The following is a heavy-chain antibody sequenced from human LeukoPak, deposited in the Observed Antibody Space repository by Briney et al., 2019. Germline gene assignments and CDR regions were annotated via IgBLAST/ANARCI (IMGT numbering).Heavy chain of an antibody. Sequence: GGSLRLSCSASGFTFSSYAMHWVRQAPGKGLEYVSAISSNGDSTYYADSVKGRFTISRDNSKNTLYLQMSSLRAEDTAVYYCVKGLRYYDSSDTLDYWGQGTLVTVSS. V-gene: IGHV3-64D*06. CDR1: GFTFSSYA. CDR3: VKGLRYYDSSDTLDY. J-gene: IGHJ4*02. CDR2: ISSNGDST. D-gene: IGHD3-22*01.